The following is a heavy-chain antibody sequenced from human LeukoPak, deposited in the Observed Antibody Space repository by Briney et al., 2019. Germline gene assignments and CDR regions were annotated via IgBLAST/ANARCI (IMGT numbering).Heavy chain of an antibody. CDR1: GGSISSGSYY. V-gene: IGHV4-61*02. Sequence: SETLSLTCTVSGGSISSGSYYWSWIRQPAGKGLEWIGRIYTSGSTNYNPSLKSRVTISVDTSKNQFSLKLSSVTAADTAVYYCAAHYDFSSGYSRLAGYYSMDAWGTGTPVTVSS. CDR2: IYTSGST. D-gene: IGHD3-3*01. CDR3: AAHYDFSSGYSRLAGYYSMDA. J-gene: IGHJ6*03.